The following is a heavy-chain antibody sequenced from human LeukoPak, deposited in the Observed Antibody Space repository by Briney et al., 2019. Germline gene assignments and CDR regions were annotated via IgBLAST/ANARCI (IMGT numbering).Heavy chain of an antibody. J-gene: IGHJ4*02. V-gene: IGHV3-21*01. D-gene: IGHD3-22*01. CDR3: ASLYDSSGYYSGG. CDR2: ISSSSSYI. Sequence: GGSLRLSCAASGFTFSSYSMNWVRQAPGKGLEWVSSISSSSSYIYYADSVKGRSTISRDNAKNSLYLQMNSLRAEDTAVYYCASLYDSSGYYSGGWGQGTLVTVSS. CDR1: GFTFSSYS.